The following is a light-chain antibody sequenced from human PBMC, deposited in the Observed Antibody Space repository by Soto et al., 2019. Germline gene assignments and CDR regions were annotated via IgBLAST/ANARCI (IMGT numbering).Light chain of an antibody. V-gene: IGKV3-11*01. CDR1: QSVSSY. Sequence: EILLTQSPATLPLSPAERANISCRTSQSVSSYLAWYQQKPGQAPRLLIYDASNRATGIPARFSGSGSGTDFTLTISSLEPEDFAVYYCQQRSNWPPWTFGQGTKVDIK. J-gene: IGKJ1*01. CDR2: DAS. CDR3: QQRSNWPPWT.